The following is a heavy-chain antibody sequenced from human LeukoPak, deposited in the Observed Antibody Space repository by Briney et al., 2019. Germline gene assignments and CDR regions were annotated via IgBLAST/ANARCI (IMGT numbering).Heavy chain of an antibody. CDR2: MNPNSGNT. D-gene: IGHD3-10*01. CDR3: ARRTGLLWFGESPGGMDV. J-gene: IGHJ6*02. V-gene: IGHV1-8*01. Sequence: GATVKVSCKASGYTFTSYDINWGRQATGQGLEWMGWMNPNSGNTGYAQKFQGRVTMTRNTSISTAYMELSSLRSEDTAVYYCARRTGLLWFGESPGGMDVWGQGTTVTVSS. CDR1: GYTFTSYD.